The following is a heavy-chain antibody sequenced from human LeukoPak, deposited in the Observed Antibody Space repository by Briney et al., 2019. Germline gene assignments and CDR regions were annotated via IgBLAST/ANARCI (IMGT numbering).Heavy chain of an antibody. Sequence: SETLSLTCSVSGGSISSSFWSWIRQSPGEQLEHIAYLSSGGGATYNPSLRGRVIISRDTSKNQVSLKLSSVTATDTAVYYCASVSPAGSFDIWGQGTMVTVSS. V-gene: IGHV4-4*08. CDR1: GGSISSSF. J-gene: IGHJ3*02. CDR2: LSSGGGA. CDR3: ASVSPAGSFDI. D-gene: IGHD6-25*01.